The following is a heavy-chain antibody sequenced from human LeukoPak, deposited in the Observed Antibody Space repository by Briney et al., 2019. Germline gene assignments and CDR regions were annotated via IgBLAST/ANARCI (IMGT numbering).Heavy chain of an antibody. Sequence: GGSLRLSYAASGFTFSSYDMHWVRQAPGKGLEWVSSIAITGDTYYLVSVKGRFTISRENAKNSFYLQMNSLRAGDTAVYYCAKAVGWERSSYYFDSWGQGTLVAVSS. CDR1: GFTFSSYD. V-gene: IGHV3-13*04. CDR2: IAITGDT. CDR3: AKAVGWERSSYYFDS. D-gene: IGHD1-1*01. J-gene: IGHJ4*02.